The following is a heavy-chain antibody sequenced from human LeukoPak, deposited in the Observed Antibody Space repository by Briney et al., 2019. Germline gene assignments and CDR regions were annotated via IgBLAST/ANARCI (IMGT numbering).Heavy chain of an antibody. CDR1: GYTFTGYA. Sequence: ASVTVSCKASGYTFTGYAMHWVRQAPGQRLEWMGWINAGNGNTKYSQKFQGRVTITRDTSASTAYMELSSLRSEDTAVYYCARGSVFPSYGMDVWGQGTTVTVSS. J-gene: IGHJ6*02. CDR2: INAGNGNT. V-gene: IGHV1-3*01. CDR3: ARGSVFPSYGMDV. D-gene: IGHD3-10*01.